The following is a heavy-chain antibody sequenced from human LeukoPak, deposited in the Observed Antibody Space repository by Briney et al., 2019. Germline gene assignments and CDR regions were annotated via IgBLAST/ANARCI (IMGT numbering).Heavy chain of an antibody. J-gene: IGHJ4*02. Sequence: GGPLRLSCAASGFTFSTYTMNWVRQAPGKGLEWVSSISSSSTYIYYADSVKGRFTISRDNAKNSLYLQMNSLRAEDTAVYYCARRPGGRYYFDYWGQGTPVTVSS. CDR3: ARRPGGRYYFDY. D-gene: IGHD4-17*01. CDR2: ISSSSTYI. CDR1: GFTFSTYT. V-gene: IGHV3-21*01.